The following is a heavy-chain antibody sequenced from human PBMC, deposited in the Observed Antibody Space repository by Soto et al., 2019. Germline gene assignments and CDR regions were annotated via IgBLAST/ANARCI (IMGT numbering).Heavy chain of an antibody. CDR1: GGSISPYY. CDR2: ISYSGST. CDR3: ARYSGTYYTY. V-gene: IGHV4-59*01. Sequence: QVQLQESGPGLVKPSETLSLTCTVSGGSISPYYWTWIRQPPGKGLEWIGFISYSGSTSYNPSLTTRVTISVDRSENQFSLKLSSVTAADTAVSYCARYSGTYYTYWGQGTLVTVSS. D-gene: IGHD1-26*01. J-gene: IGHJ4*02.